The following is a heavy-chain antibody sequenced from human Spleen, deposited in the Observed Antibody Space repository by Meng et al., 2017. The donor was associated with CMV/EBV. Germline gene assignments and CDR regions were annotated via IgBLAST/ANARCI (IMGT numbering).Heavy chain of an antibody. CDR2: IYGDGRT. V-gene: IGHV3-53*01. D-gene: IGHD2-2*01. Sequence: GESLKISCAASGFTVSSDYMAWVRQAPGKGLEWVSGIYGDGRTYYADFVKGRFTISRDNAKNSLYLQMNSLRAEDTAVYYCARAGGYCSSTSCPQGWFDPWGQGTLVTVSS. CDR3: ARAGGYCSSTSCPQGWFDP. J-gene: IGHJ5*02. CDR1: GFTVSSDY.